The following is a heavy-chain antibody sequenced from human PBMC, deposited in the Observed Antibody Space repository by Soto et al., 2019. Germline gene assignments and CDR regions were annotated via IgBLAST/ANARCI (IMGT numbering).Heavy chain of an antibody. CDR2: IIPILGIA. D-gene: IGHD6-13*01. CDR1: GGTFSSYT. J-gene: IGHJ4*02. CDR3: ARGGSSSWPYYFDY. Sequence: QVQLVQSRAEVEKPGSSVKVSCKASGGTFSSYTISWVRQAPGQGLEWMGRIIPILGIANYAQKFQGRVTITADKSTSTAYMELSSLRSEDTAVYYCARGGSSSWPYYFDYWGQGTLVTVSS. V-gene: IGHV1-69*02.